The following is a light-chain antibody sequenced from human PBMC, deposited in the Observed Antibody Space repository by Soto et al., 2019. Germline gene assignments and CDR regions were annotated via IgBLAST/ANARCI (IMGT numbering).Light chain of an antibody. J-gene: IGKJ5*01. CDR2: KAS. Sequence: DIQMTQSPSTLSASVGERVTITCRASQNINSWLAWYQQKPGKAPKLLIYKASSIDSGVPSRFSGSGSGTEFTLTISSLQPDDFAAYYCQQYEIYPLTFGQGTRLEIK. V-gene: IGKV1-5*03. CDR1: QNINSW. CDR3: QQYEIYPLT.